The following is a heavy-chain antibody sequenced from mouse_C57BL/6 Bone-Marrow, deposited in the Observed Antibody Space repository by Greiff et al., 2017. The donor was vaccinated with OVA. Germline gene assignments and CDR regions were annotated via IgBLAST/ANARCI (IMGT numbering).Heavy chain of an antibody. D-gene: IGHD3-2*02. CDR3: ARRPAQATFDY. V-gene: IGHV1-80*01. CDR1: GYAFSSYW. CDR2: IYPGDGDT. J-gene: IGHJ2*01. Sequence: VKLVESGAELVKPGASVKISCKASGYAFSSYWMNWVKQRPGKGLEWIGQIYPGDGDTNYNGKFKGKATLTADKSSSTAYMQLSSLTSEDSAVYFCARRPAQATFDYWGQGTTLTVSS.